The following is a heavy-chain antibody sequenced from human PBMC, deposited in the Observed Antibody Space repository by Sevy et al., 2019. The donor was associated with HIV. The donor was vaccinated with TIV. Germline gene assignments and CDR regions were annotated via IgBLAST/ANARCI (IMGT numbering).Heavy chain of an antibody. V-gene: IGHV3-23*01. CDR3: AKSPLVDIVVVPAAHKNYYYYYMDV. CDR1: GFTFSSYA. CDR2: ISGSGGST. J-gene: IGHJ6*03. Sequence: GGSLRLSCAASGFTFSSYAMSWVRQAPGKGLEWVSAISGSGGSTYYADSVKGRFTISRDNSKNTLYLQMNSLRAEDTAVYYCAKSPLVDIVVVPAAHKNYYYYYMDVWGKGTTVTVSS. D-gene: IGHD2-2*01.